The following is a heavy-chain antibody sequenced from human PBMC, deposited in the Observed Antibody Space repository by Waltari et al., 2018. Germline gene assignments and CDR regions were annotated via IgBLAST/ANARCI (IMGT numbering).Heavy chain of an antibody. CDR2: IKQDGSEK. D-gene: IGHD4-17*01. Sequence: EVQLVESGGGSVQPGGSLRLSCAASGMTLRSFWMNWVGQAPGKGLEWVANIKQDGSEKNYVDSVEGRFSISRDNAQNSLYLQMNSLRAEDTAIYYCVTGLTTVTAKDYFDHWGQGALVTVSS. CDR1: GMTLRSFW. J-gene: IGHJ4*02. V-gene: IGHV3-7*01. CDR3: VTGLTTVTAKDYFDH.